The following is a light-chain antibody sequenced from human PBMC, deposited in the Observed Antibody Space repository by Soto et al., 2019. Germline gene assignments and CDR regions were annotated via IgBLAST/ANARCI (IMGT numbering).Light chain of an antibody. CDR3: QSYDSSLSGLYV. V-gene: IGLV1-40*01. CDR1: SSNIGAGYD. CDR2: GNS. J-gene: IGLJ1*01. Sequence: QSVLTQPPSVSGAPGQRVTISCTGSSSNIGAGYDVHWYEQLPGTAPKVLIYGNSNRPSGVPDRFSGSKSGTSASLAITGLQAEDEADYYCQSYDSSLSGLYVFGIGTKVTVL.